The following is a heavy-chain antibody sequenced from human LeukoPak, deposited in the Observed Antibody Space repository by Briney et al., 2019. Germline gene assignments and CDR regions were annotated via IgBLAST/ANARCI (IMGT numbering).Heavy chain of an antibody. J-gene: IGHJ4*02. CDR1: GFAFSTYS. V-gene: IGHV3-30*02. CDR3: SRGYCSGGSCFRVDYVPPCFDY. D-gene: IGHD2-15*01. CDR2: IRYDGSDK. Sequence: GGSLRLSCAASGFAFSTYSMDWLRQAPGKGLEWVAFIRYDGSDKYYAESVKGRFTISRDNPKNTLYLQMNSLRPEDTAVYYCSRGYCSGGSCFRVDYVPPCFDYWGQGTLVTVSS.